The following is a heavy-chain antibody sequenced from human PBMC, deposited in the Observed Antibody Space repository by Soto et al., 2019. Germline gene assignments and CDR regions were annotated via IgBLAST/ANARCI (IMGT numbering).Heavy chain of an antibody. D-gene: IGHD6-6*01. V-gene: IGHV1-46*03. J-gene: IGHJ4*02. CDR2: INPNGGST. Sequence: QVQLVQPGAEVKKPGASVKISCKASGYIFTNFYIHWVRQAPGQGLEWIGIINPNGGSTNYAQNFQGRVTMTRDTSTSTVYIDRSSLRSEDTAVYYCTRGLASGDYWGQGTLITVSS. CDR3: TRGLASGDY. CDR1: GYIFTNFY.